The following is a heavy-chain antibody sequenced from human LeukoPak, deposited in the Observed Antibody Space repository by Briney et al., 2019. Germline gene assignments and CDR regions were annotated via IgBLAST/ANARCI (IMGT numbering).Heavy chain of an antibody. Sequence: PETLSLTCTVSGDSIGIYYWTWIRQPPGKGLEWIGYIYYSGSTNYNPSLKSRVTISVDTSKSQFSLKLNSVTAADTAVYYCARGHYSGSNPLHWFDPWGQGTLVTVSS. CDR3: ARGHYSGSNPLHWFDP. J-gene: IGHJ5*02. CDR1: GDSIGIYY. CDR2: IYYSGST. D-gene: IGHD1-26*01. V-gene: IGHV4-59*01.